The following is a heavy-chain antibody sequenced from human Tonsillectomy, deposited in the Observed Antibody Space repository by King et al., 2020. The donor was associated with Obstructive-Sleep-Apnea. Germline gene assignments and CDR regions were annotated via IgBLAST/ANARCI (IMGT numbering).Heavy chain of an antibody. CDR2: INHSGST. Sequence: VQLQQWGAGLLKPSETLSLTCAVYGGSFSGYYWSWIRQPPGKGLEWIGEINHSGSTNYNPSLKSRVTISVDTSKNQFSLKLSSVTAADTAVYYCARGVPVTIFGVVIIRNNWFDLWGQGTLVTVSS. D-gene: IGHD3-3*01. J-gene: IGHJ5*02. CDR3: ARGVPVTIFGVVIIRNNWFDL. V-gene: IGHV4-34*01. CDR1: GGSFSGYY.